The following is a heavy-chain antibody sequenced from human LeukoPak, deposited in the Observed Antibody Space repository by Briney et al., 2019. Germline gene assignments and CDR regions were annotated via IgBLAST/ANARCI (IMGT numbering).Heavy chain of an antibody. V-gene: IGHV1-18*01. CDR2: ISAYNGNT. CDR1: GYTFTSYG. Sequence: ASVKVSCTASGYTFTSYGISWVRQAPRQGLEWMGWISAYNGNTNYAQKPQGRVTMTTDTSTSTADMELRSLRSDDTAVYYCARDTRSYYYMDVWGKGTTVTVSS. D-gene: IGHD3-3*01. J-gene: IGHJ6*03. CDR3: ARDTRSYYYMDV.